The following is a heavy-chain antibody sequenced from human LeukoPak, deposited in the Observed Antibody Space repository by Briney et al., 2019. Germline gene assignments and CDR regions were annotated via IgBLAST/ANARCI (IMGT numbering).Heavy chain of an antibody. CDR1: GGSISSGGYY. CDR2: IYYSGST. CDR3: ARGYYDSSGYYPPAFDI. J-gene: IGHJ3*02. D-gene: IGHD3-22*01. V-gene: IGHV4-31*03. Sequence: PSQTLSLTCTVSGGSISSGGYYWSWIRQHPGKGLEWIGYIYYSGSTYYNPSLKSRVTISVDTSKNQFSLKLSSVTAADTAVYYCARGYYDSSGYYPPAFDIWGQGTMVTVSS.